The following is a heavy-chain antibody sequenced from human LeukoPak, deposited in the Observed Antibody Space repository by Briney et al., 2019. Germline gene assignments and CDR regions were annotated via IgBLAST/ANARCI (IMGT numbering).Heavy chain of an antibody. CDR3: ARSYDILTPTLGY. D-gene: IGHD3-9*01. CDR2: IYHSGST. Sequence: PSGTLSLTCAVSGGSISSSNWWSWVRQPPGKGLEWIGEIYHSGSTNCNPSLKSRVTISVDKSKSQFSLKLSSVTAADTAVYYCARSYDILTPTLGYWGQGTLVTVSS. CDR1: GGSISSSNW. J-gene: IGHJ4*02. V-gene: IGHV4-4*02.